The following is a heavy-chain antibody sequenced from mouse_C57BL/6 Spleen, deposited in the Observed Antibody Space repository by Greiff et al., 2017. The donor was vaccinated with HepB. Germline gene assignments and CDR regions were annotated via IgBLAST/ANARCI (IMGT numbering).Heavy chain of an antibody. Sequence: QVQLQQPGAELVRPGSSVKLSCKASGYTFTSYWMDWVKQRPGQGLEWIGNIYPSDSETHYNQKFKDKATLTVDKSSSTAYMQLSSLTSEDSAVYYCARSGYGNYSYWYFDVWGTGTTVTVSS. D-gene: IGHD2-1*01. CDR1: GYTFTSYW. CDR2: IYPSDSET. CDR3: ARSGYGNYSYWYFDV. V-gene: IGHV1-61*01. J-gene: IGHJ1*03.